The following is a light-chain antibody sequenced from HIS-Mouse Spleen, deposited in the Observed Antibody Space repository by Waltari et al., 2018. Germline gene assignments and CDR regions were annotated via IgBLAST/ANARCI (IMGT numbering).Light chain of an antibody. CDR2: LGS. J-gene: IGKJ2*01. CDR1: QSLLHSNGYNY. V-gene: IGKV2-28*01. CDR3: MQALQTPYT. Sequence: DIVMTQSPLSLPVTPGEPASISCRSSQSLLHSNGYNYLDWYLQKPGQSPQLLIYLGSTRASGVPDRLSGSGSGTAFTLKISRVEAEDVGVYYCMQALQTPYTFGQGTKLEIK.